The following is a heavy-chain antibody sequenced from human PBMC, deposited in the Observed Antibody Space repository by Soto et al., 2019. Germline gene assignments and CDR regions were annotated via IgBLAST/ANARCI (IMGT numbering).Heavy chain of an antibody. CDR3: ARHTYGDYGYYYCGMDV. V-gene: IGHV5-51*01. CDR1: GYSFTSYW. Sequence: PGESLKISCKGSGYSFTSYWIGWVRQMPGKGLEWMGIIYPGDSDTRYSPSFQGQVTISADKSISTAYLQWSSLKASDTAMYYCARHTYGDYGYYYCGMDVWSQGTTVTVSS. J-gene: IGHJ6*02. CDR2: IYPGDSDT. D-gene: IGHD4-17*01.